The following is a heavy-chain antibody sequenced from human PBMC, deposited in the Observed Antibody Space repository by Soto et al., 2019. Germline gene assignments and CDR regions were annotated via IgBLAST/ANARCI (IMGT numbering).Heavy chain of an antibody. CDR2: MNPNSGNT. V-gene: IGHV1-8*01. CDR1: GYTFTSYD. J-gene: IGHJ4*02. D-gene: IGHD3-9*01. Sequence: QVQLVQSGAEVKKPGASVKVSCKASGYTFTSYDINWVRQATGQGLEWMGWMNPNSGNTGYAQKFQGRVTMTRNTSISTTYMDLSSLRSEDTAVYYCAGEPHDILSGYSQAYYFDYWGQGTLVTVSS. CDR3: AGEPHDILSGYSQAYYFDY.